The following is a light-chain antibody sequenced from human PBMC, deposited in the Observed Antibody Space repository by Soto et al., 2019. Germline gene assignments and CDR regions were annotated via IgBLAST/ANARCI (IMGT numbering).Light chain of an antibody. J-gene: IGKJ2*01. V-gene: IGKV1-39*01. Sequence: DIQMTQSPSSLSASVGDRVTITCRASQSISTFLNWYQQKPGKAPKFLIYDASTLQSGVPSRFSGSGSGTDFTLTISSLQPEDFATYYCQQTYNSLYTFGQGTKVDIK. CDR1: QSISTF. CDR2: DAS. CDR3: QQTYNSLYT.